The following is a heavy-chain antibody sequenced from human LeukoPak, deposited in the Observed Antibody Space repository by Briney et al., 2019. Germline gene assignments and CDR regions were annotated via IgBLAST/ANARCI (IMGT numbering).Heavy chain of an antibody. CDR3: ARMRGQGGQDI. V-gene: IGHV3-48*04. Sequence: PGGSLRLSCAASGFTFSSYSMNWVRQAPGKGLEWVSYISSSSSTIYYADSVKGRFTISRDNAKSSLYLQMTSLRAEDTAVYYCARMRGQGGQDIWGQGTMVTVSS. CDR1: GFTFSSYS. D-gene: IGHD3-16*01. CDR2: ISSSSSTI. J-gene: IGHJ3*02.